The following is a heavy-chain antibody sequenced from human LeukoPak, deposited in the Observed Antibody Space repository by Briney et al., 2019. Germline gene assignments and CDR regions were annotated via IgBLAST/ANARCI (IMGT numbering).Heavy chain of an antibody. J-gene: IGHJ5*02. D-gene: IGHD6-6*01. CDR3: AREIPARPGWFDP. CDR1: GFTFSSYW. V-gene: IGHV3-7*01. Sequence: GGSLRLSCAASGFTFSSYWMNWVRQAPGKGLEWVANIKQDGSEQYYVDSVKGRFTISRDNAKNSLYLQMNSLRAEDTAVYYCAREIPARPGWFDPWGQGTLVTVSS. CDR2: IKQDGSEQ.